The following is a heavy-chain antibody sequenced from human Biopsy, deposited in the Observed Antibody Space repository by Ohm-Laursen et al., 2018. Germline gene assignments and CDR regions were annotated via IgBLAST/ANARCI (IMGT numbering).Heavy chain of an antibody. CDR3: ARGRRHCSGTCSRWYFDL. CDR2: INPKSGDT. CDR1: GYTFTAFS. D-gene: IGHD2-2*01. V-gene: IGHV1-2*02. Sequence: ATVKISCKPSGYTFTAFSVHWLRQAPGQGLEWMGWINPKSGDTDYPQNFQGRVSMTRDTSISTAYMDLSRLRSDDTAVYYWARGRRHCSGTCSRWYFDLWGRGTLVTVSS. J-gene: IGHJ2*01.